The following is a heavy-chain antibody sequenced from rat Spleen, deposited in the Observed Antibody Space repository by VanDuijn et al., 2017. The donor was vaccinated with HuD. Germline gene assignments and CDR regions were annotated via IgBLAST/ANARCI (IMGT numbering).Heavy chain of an antibody. Sequence: EVQLVETGGGLAQPGSSLKLSCVASGFTFSDYNMAWVRQAPKKGLEWVAAITYDGGSTYYRDSMKGRFTISRDNAKSTLYLQMDSLRSEDTATYYCARPSYGYPFAYWGQGTLVTVSS. CDR1: GFTFSDYN. V-gene: IGHV5-7*01. D-gene: IGHD1-7*01. CDR2: ITYDGGST. CDR3: ARPSYGYPFAY. J-gene: IGHJ3*01.